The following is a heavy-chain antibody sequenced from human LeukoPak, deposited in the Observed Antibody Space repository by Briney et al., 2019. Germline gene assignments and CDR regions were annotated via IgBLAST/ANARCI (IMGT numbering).Heavy chain of an antibody. Sequence: SETLSLTCTVSGGSISSSSYYWGWIRQPPGKGLEWTGSIYYSGSTYYNPSLKSRVTISVDTSKNQFSLKLSSVTAADTAVYYCARHLLVISGNWFDPWGQGTLVTVSS. CDR1: GGSISSSSYY. J-gene: IGHJ5*02. CDR2: IYYSGST. V-gene: IGHV4-39*01. CDR3: ARHLLVISGNWFDP. D-gene: IGHD2-8*02.